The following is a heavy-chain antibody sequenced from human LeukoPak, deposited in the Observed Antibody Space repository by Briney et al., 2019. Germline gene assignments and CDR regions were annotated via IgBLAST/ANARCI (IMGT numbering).Heavy chain of an antibody. CDR2: IYPGDSDT. CDR1: GYTFTSYW. V-gene: IGHV5-51*01. Sequence: GASVKVSCKASGYTFTSYWIGWVRQMPGKGLEWMGIIYPGDSDTRYSPSFQGQVTISADKSISTAYLQWSSLKASDTAMYYCARLQHNWNAARDWGQGTLVTVSS. CDR3: ARLQHNWNAARD. J-gene: IGHJ4*02. D-gene: IGHD1-20*01.